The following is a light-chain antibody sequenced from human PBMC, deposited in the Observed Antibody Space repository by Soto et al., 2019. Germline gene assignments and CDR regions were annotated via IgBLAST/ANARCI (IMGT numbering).Light chain of an antibody. CDR1: QSVNIW. CDR2: EAS. Sequence: DIQMTQFPSALSASVGDRVTITCRASQSVNIWLAWYQQKPGKAPKLLISEASTVETGVPASFSGSGSGTRFTLTISGLQPDDLATYYCQQYNNFWTFGQGTKVQIK. CDR3: QQYNNFWT. V-gene: IGKV1-5*03. J-gene: IGKJ1*01.